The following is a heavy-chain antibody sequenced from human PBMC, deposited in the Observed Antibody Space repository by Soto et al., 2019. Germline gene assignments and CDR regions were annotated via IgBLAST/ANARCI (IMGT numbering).Heavy chain of an antibody. D-gene: IGHD6-19*01. Sequence: SGPTLVNPTQTLTLTCTFSGFSLSTSGMCVSWIRQPPGKALEWLALIDWDDDKYYSTSLKTRLTISKDTSKDQVVLTMTNMDPVDTATYYCARXPVRAVAGTPLTYGMDVWGQGTTVTVSS. J-gene: IGHJ6*02. CDR2: IDWDDDK. V-gene: IGHV2-70*01. CDR3: ARXPVRAVAGTPLTYGMDV. CDR1: GFSLSTSGMC.